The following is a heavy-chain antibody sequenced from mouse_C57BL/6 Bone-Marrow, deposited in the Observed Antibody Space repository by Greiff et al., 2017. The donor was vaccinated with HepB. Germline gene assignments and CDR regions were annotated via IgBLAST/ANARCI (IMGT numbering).Heavy chain of an antibody. J-gene: IGHJ2*01. CDR3: VRQIGYYRYYFDY. CDR2: IRSKSNNYAT. D-gene: IGHD2-3*01. Sequence: EVQGVESGGGLVQPKGSLKLSCAASGFSFNTYAMNWVRQAPGKGLEWVARIRSKSNNYATYYADSVKDRFTISRDDSESMLYLQMNNLKTEDTAMYYCVRQIGYYRYYFDYWGQGTTLTVSS. CDR1: GFSFNTYA. V-gene: IGHV10-1*01.